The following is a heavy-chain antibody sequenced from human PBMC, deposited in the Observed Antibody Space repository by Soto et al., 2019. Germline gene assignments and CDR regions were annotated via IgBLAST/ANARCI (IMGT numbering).Heavy chain of an antibody. Sequence: EVQLVESGGGLVKPGGSLRLSCAASGFTFSSYTMNWVRQAPGKGLEWVSSISSSSSYIQYADSVKGRFTISRDNAKNSLYLQMNSLRAEDTAVYYCASHYVERKHDLGQGTLVTVCS. V-gene: IGHV3-21*01. CDR2: ISSSSSYI. CDR3: ASHYVERKHD. CDR1: GFTFSSYT. J-gene: IGHJ4*02. D-gene: IGHD4-17*01.